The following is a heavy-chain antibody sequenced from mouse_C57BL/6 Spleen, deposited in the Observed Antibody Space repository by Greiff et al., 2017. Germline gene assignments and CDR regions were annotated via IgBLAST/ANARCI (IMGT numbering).Heavy chain of an antibody. CDR3: ARSSYGSTQFAY. D-gene: IGHD1-1*01. CDR2: ISPSDSDT. V-gene: IGHV1-61*01. J-gene: IGHJ3*01. Sequence: QVQLQQPGAELVRPGSSVKLSCKASGYTFTSYWMDWVKQRPGQGLEWIGNISPSDSDTNYNQKFKDKATLTVDKSSSTAYMQLSSLTSEDSAVYYCARSSYGSTQFAYWGQGTLVTVSA. CDR1: GYTFTSYW.